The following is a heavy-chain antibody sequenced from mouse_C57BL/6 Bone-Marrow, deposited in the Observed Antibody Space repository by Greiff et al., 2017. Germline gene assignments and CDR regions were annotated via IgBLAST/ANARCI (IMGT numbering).Heavy chain of an antibody. J-gene: IGHJ2*01. Sequence: VQLQESGPELVMPGASVKISCKASGYAFSSSWMNWVKQRPGKGLEWIGRIYPGDGDTNYNRKFKGKATLTADKSSSTAYMQLSSLTSEDAAVYFCGGRLYYGSSYDFDDWGQGITLTVYS. D-gene: IGHD1-1*01. CDR2: IYPGDGDT. CDR1: GYAFSSSW. CDR3: GGRLYYGSSYDFDD. V-gene: IGHV1-82*01.